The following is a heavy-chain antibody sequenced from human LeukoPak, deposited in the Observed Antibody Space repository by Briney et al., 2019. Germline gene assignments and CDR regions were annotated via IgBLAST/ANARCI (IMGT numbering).Heavy chain of an antibody. Sequence: GGSLRLSCAASGSTFSSYWMSWVRQAPGKGLEWVANIKQDGSEKYYVDSVKGRFTISRDNAKNSLYLQMNSLRAEDTAVYYCARDGLYSGYYSHFSWGQGTLVTVSS. J-gene: IGHJ5*02. CDR2: IKQDGSEK. CDR3: ARDGLYSGYYSHFS. V-gene: IGHV3-7*01. CDR1: GSTFSSYW. D-gene: IGHD5-12*01.